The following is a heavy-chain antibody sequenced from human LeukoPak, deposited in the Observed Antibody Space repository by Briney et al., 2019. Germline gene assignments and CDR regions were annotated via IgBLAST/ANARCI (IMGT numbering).Heavy chain of an antibody. Sequence: GGSLRLSCAASRFTFSSYAMSWVRQAPGKGLEWVSAISGSGGSTYYADSVKGRFTISRDNSKNSLYLQMNSLRAEDTALYYCARERRLHEFDWFDPWGQGTLVTVSS. J-gene: IGHJ5*02. V-gene: IGHV3-23*01. CDR3: ARERRLHEFDWFDP. CDR2: ISGSGGST. CDR1: RFTFSSYA. D-gene: IGHD3-10*01.